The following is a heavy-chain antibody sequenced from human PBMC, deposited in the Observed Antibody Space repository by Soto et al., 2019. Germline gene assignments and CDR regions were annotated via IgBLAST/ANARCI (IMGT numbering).Heavy chain of an antibody. CDR3: ARSLTAYSSGKFDL. J-gene: IGHJ2*01. D-gene: IGHD6-19*01. V-gene: IGHV1-18*01. CDR1: GYTFTSYG. Sequence: ASVKVSCKASGYTFTSYGISWVRQAPGQGLEWMGWISAYNGNTNYAQKLQGRVTMTTDTSTSTAYMELRSLRSDDTAVYYCARSLTAYSSGKFDLWGRGTLVTVSS. CDR2: ISAYNGNT.